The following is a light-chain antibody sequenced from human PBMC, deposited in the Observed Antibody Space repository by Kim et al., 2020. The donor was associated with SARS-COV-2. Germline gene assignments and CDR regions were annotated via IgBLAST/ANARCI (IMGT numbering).Light chain of an antibody. J-gene: IGKJ2*01. CDR2: AAS. CDR3: QHYGTPPIT. Sequence: WSPGERASLSCRASHNVGSSYVAWYQQKGGRAPRLLIYAASTRATGIPDRFRGSGSGTDFTLTITRLEPEDFAVYYCQHYGTPPITFGQGTKLEI. V-gene: IGKV3-20*01. CDR1: HNVGSSY.